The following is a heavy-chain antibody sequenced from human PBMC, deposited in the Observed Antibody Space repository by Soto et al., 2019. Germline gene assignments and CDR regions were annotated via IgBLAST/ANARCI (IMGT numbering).Heavy chain of an antibody. V-gene: IGHV3-7*03. D-gene: IGHD3-16*01. CDR3: FGGNGGPQ. Sequence: GSLRLSCATSDFTFRNSWINWVRQAPGKGLEWVANIKPDGGATNYVDSVKGRFTISRDNVRNSASLRMNSLRVEDTAVYFCFGGNGGPQWGQGTLVTVSS. CDR1: DFTFRNSW. J-gene: IGHJ4*02. CDR2: IKPDGGAT.